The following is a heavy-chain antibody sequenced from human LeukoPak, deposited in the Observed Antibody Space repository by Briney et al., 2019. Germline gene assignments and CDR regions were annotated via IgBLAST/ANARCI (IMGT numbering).Heavy chain of an antibody. CDR2: IIPIFGTT. CDR3: ARDSALGTIVVVTPGDYYYYMDV. V-gene: IGHV1-69*06. CDR1: GGTFSSYA. D-gene: IGHD2-21*02. J-gene: IGHJ6*03. Sequence: SVKVSCKASGGTFSSYAISWVRQAPGQGLEWMGGIIPIFGTTNYAQKFQDRVTITADKSTSTAYMELRSLRSDDTAVYYCARDSALGTIVVVTPGDYYYYMDVWGKGTTVTISS.